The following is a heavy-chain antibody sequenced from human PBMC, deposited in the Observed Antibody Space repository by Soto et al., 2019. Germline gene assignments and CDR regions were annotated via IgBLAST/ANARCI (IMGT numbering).Heavy chain of an antibody. CDR1: GGSISSSSNH. J-gene: IGHJ4*02. D-gene: IGHD4-17*01. V-gene: IGHV4-39*01. CDR2: IYYIENT. Sequence: QLQLQESGPGLVKPSETLSLTCTVSGGSISSSSNHWGWIRQPPGKGLEWIGNIYYIENTYYNPSLKSRVTISVDTSKNQFSLRLTSVTAADTAVYYCPTHPPYGPLDHWGQGTLVTVSS. CDR3: PTHPPYGPLDH.